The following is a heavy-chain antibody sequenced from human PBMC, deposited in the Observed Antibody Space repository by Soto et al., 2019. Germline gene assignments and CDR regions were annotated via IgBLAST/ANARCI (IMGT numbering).Heavy chain of an antibody. CDR3: AIVGVEVPGPIGEFDY. V-gene: IGHV4-38-2*01. J-gene: IGHJ4*02. CDR1: GYSISSGWY. D-gene: IGHD2-15*01. Sequence: NPSETLSLTCGVSGYSISSGWYWGWIRQPPGKGLEWIGSIRHDGNTYYNPSLKSRVTISADTSKNQFSLNLRSVTAADTAVYYCAIVGVEVPGPIGEFDYWGQGTLVTVSS. CDR2: IRHDGNT.